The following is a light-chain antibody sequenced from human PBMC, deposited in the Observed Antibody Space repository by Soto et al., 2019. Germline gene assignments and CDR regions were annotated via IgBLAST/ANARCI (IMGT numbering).Light chain of an antibody. Sequence: DIQMPQSPPSLSASVGDRVTITCQARQDISNYLSWCQQKPGKAPKLLIYHASNLETGVPSRFSGSGSGTYFTFTISSLQPEDTATYYCQQYDHLPYTFGQGTKLEI. CDR1: QDISNY. CDR2: HAS. V-gene: IGKV1-33*01. J-gene: IGKJ2*01. CDR3: QQYDHLPYT.